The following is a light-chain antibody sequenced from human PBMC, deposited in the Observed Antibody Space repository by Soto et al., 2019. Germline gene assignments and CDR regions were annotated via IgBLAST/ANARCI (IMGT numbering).Light chain of an antibody. V-gene: IGLV2-8*01. CDR2: DVN. J-gene: IGLJ3*02. CDR1: SSDVGVYNY. Sequence: QSALTQPPSASGSPGQSVTISCTGTSSDVGVYNYVSWYQQHPGKAPKLMIYDVNKRPSGVPDRFSGSKSGNTASLTVSGLQAEDEADYYCISYAGGGIWVFGGGTKLPVL. CDR3: ISYAGGGIWV.